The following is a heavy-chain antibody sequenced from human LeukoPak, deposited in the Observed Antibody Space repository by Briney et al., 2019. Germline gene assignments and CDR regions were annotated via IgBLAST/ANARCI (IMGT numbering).Heavy chain of an antibody. V-gene: IGHV3-21*01. CDR2: IGISSNNI. J-gene: IGHJ4*02. Sequence: GGSLRLSCAASGITFSSYSMNWVRQAPGKGLEWVSSIGISSNNIYYADSVKGRFTISRDNAKNSLSLQMNSLRVEDTAVYYCARTMWGFDYWGQGTLVTVSS. CDR3: ARTMWGFDY. D-gene: IGHD7-27*01. CDR1: GITFSSYS.